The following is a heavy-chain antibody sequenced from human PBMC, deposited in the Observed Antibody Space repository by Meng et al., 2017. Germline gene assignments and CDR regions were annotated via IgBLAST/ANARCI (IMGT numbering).Heavy chain of an antibody. CDR1: GDSVSSNSAA. D-gene: IGHD1-26*01. CDR3: ARGSYSFDS. Sequence: QRQLQQSGPGLVKPSQPLSLICAISGDSVSSNSAAWNWIRQSPSRGLEWLGRAYYRSKWYHDYAESVKSRISIDPDTSKNQFSLQLRSVTPEDSAVYYCARGSYSFDSWGQRTLVTVSS. V-gene: IGHV6-1*01. CDR2: AYYRSKWYH. J-gene: IGHJ4*02.